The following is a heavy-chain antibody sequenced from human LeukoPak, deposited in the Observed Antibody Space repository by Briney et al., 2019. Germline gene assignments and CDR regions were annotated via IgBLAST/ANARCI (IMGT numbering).Heavy chain of an antibody. CDR3: ARQVPNTPEVDY. Sequence: SQTLSLTCTASGGSFSSGGYYWSWLRQPDGKGLEWIGRIYTRGSTNYNPSLKRRVTIPVDTSKNQFSLKPGSVPAADTAVYYCARQVPNTPEVDYWGQGTLVTVSS. CDR1: GGSFSSGGYY. J-gene: IGHJ4*02. V-gene: IGHV4-61*02. CDR2: IYTRGST.